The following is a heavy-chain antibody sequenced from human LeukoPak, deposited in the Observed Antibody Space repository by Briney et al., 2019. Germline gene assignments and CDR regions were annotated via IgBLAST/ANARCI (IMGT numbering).Heavy chain of an antibody. J-gene: IGHJ4*02. CDR1: GFIFSNYA. V-gene: IGHV3-23*01. D-gene: IGHD4-17*01. Sequence: GGSLRLSCAASGFIFSNYAMTWVRQAPGKGLEWVSSSCSTRDYSDSVKGRFTISRDNSKNTLYLQMNSLRADDTAVYYCTRDSSYGDYSTAFDYWGQGALVAVSS. CDR3: TRDSSYGDYSTAFDY. CDR2: SCSTR.